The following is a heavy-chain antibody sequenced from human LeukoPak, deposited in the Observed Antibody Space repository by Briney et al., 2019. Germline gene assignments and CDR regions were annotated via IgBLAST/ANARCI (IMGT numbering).Heavy chain of an antibody. CDR3: AKKFGDGIVAAGLRFDP. CDR1: GFTVSCYG. V-gene: IGHV3-30*18. D-gene: IGHD6-13*01. CDR2: ISYDGSNK. J-gene: IGHJ5*02. Sequence: GGSLRLSCAASGFTVSCYGMEWVRQAPGKGLEWVAFISYDGSNKYYADSVKGRFTISRDNSKNTLYLQMNSLRAEDTAVYYCAKKFGDGIVAAGLRFDPWGQGTLVTVSS.